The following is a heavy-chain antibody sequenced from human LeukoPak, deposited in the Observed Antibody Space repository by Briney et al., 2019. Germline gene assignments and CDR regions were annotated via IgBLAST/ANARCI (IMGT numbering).Heavy chain of an antibody. CDR2: INPNSGGT. J-gene: IGHJ4*02. Sequence: GASVKVSCKASGYTFTDYYMHWVRQAPGQGLERMGWINPNSGGTNYAQKFQGRVTMTRDTSITTAYMELSRLRSDDTAVYYCAREGGTSSLFDYWGQGTLVTVSS. V-gene: IGHV1-2*02. CDR1: GYTFTDYY. CDR3: AREGGTSSLFDY.